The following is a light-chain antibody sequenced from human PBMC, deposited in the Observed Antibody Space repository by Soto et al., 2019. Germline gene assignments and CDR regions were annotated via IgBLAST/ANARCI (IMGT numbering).Light chain of an antibody. CDR2: GAS. Sequence: EIVLTQSPGTLSLSPGERATLSCRASQSIRSNYVAWYQQKPGQGPRLLIYGASSRATGIPDRFSGSGSGTDFTLIISRLEPEDFAMYYCQQCGSSPITFGQGTRLEIK. J-gene: IGKJ5*01. V-gene: IGKV3-20*01. CDR1: QSIRSNY. CDR3: QQCGSSPIT.